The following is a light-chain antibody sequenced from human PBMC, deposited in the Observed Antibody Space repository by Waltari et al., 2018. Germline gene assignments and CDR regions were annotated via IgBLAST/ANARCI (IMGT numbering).Light chain of an antibody. V-gene: IGLV1-40*01. Sequence: QSVLTQPPSVSGAPGQRVAISCTGSGSNIGAGYHVTWYQQHPGKAPKLLIYGVNNRPLGVPDRFSGSQFGTSASLAITGLQAEDEADYYCQSYDPSLSVVFGGGTKLTVL. CDR3: QSYDPSLSVV. CDR1: GSNIGAGYH. J-gene: IGLJ2*01. CDR2: GVN.